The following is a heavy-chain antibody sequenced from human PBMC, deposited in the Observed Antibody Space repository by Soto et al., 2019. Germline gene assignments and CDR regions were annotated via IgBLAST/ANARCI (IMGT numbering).Heavy chain of an antibody. D-gene: IGHD6-19*01. Sequence: QVQLVESGGGVVQPGRSLRLSCAASGFTFSSYAMHWVRQAPGKGLEWVAVISYDGSNKYYADSVKGRFTISRDNSKNTLYLQMSSLRAEDTAVYYCVKATKQWLVRGGRWYYFDYWGQGTLVTVSS. J-gene: IGHJ4*02. CDR2: ISYDGSNK. CDR3: VKATKQWLVRGGRWYYFDY. CDR1: GFTFSSYA. V-gene: IGHV3-30*14.